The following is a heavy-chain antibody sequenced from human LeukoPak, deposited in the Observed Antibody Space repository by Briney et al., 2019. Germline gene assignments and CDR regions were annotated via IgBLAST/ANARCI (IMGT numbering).Heavy chain of an antibody. CDR2: ISSSSSTI. D-gene: IGHD2-2*01. CDR3: AREDCSSTSCYAASFDY. CDR1: GLTFSSYS. J-gene: IGHJ4*02. V-gene: IGHV3-48*01. Sequence: GGSLRLSCAASGLTFSSYSMNWVRQAPGKGLEWVSYISSSSSTIYYADSVKGRFTISRDNAKNSLYLQMNSLRAEDTAVYYCAREDCSSTSCYAASFDYWGQGTLVTVSS.